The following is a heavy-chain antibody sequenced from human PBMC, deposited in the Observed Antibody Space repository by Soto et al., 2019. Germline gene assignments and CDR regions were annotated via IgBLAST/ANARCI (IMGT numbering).Heavy chain of an antibody. J-gene: IGHJ4*02. D-gene: IGHD1-7*01. V-gene: IGHV1-18*01. CDR1: VYTFTSYG. CDR3: AREALELELHYYIDD. CDR2: ISAYNGNT. Sequence: ASLKFFCKASVYTFTSYGISWVRQAPGQGLEGMVWISAYNGNTNYAQKLQGRVTMTTDTYTSTAYVELRSLSSDDTAVYFCAREALELELHYYIDDWGQGTMVTVSS.